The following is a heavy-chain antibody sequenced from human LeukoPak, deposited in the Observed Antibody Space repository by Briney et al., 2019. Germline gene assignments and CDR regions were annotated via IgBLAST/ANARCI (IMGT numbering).Heavy chain of an antibody. J-gene: IGHJ2*01. CDR3: AKDRGKQWPNWYFDV. D-gene: IGHD6-19*01. CDR2: VSGSGAGA. CDR1: GFTFSTYA. Sequence: PGGSLRLSCAASGFTFSTYAMSWVRQAPGKGLEWVSTVSGSGAGAHHGDSVKGRFTISRDNSKNMVYLQMNSLRGEDTAVYYCAKDRGKQWPNWYFDVWGRGTLVTVSS. V-gene: IGHV3-23*01.